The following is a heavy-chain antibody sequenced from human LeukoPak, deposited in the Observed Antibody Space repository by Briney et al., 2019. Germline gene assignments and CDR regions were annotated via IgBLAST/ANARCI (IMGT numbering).Heavy chain of an antibody. D-gene: IGHD2-15*01. CDR1: GFTFSSHA. J-gene: IGHJ4*02. Sequence: PGGSLRLSCAASGFTFSSHAMHWVRQAPGKGLQYVSAISSNGGGTYYANSVKGRFTISRDNSKNTLYLQMGSLRAEDMAVYYCARAPGPSGGPDYWGQGTLVTVSS. CDR2: ISSNGGGT. V-gene: IGHV3-64*01. CDR3: ARAPGPSGGPDY.